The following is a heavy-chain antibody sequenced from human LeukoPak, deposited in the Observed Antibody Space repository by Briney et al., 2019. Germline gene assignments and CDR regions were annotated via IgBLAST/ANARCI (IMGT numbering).Heavy chain of an antibody. Sequence: GASVKVSCKASGYTFTSYGISWVRQAPGQGLEWMGWISAYNGNTNYAQKLQGRVTMTTVTSTSTAYMELRSLRSDDTAVYYCARHAKYDFWSGPSPYYYYYMDVWGKGTTVTVSS. CDR3: ARHAKYDFWSGPSPYYYYYMDV. CDR2: ISAYNGNT. D-gene: IGHD3-3*01. J-gene: IGHJ6*03. CDR1: GYTFTSYG. V-gene: IGHV1-18*01.